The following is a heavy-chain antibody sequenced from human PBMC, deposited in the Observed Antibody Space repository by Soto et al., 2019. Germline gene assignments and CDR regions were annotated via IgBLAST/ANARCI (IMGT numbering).Heavy chain of an antibody. V-gene: IGHV3-53*01. CDR3: ARAFRGVPWYYLDY. CDR1: GFTVRSNY. Sequence: GGSLRLSCAASGFTVRSNYMSWVRQAPGKGQEWVSVIYSGGATSYADSVKGRFTISRDSSKNTLYLQMNSLRAEDTALYYCARAFRGVPWYYLDYWGHGTLVTVSS. CDR2: IYSGGAT. D-gene: IGHD3-10*01. J-gene: IGHJ4*01.